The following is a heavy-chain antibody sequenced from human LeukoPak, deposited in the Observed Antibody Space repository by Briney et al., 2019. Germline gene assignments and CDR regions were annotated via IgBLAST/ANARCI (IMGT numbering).Heavy chain of an antibody. CDR2: IIPILGIA. CDR1: GGTFSSYA. J-gene: IGHJ4*02. D-gene: IGHD3-22*01. V-gene: IGHV1-69*04. Sequence: GSSVKVSRKASGGTFSSYAISWVRQAPGQGLEWMGRIIPILGIANYAQKFQGRVTITADKSTSTAYMELSSLRSEDTAVYYCASPPENYYDSSGYYYYFDYWGQGTLVTVSS. CDR3: ASPPENYYDSSGYYYYFDY.